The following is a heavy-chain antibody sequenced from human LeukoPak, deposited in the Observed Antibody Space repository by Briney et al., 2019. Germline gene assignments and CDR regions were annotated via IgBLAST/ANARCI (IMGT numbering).Heavy chain of an antibody. CDR2: IYYSGST. CDR1: GDSISSYY. D-gene: IGHD2-2*03. CDR3: AILTGYCSTTSCLTRFDP. V-gene: IGHV4-59*06. Sequence: ASETLSLTCTVSGDSISSYYWSWIRQHPGKGLEWIGYIYYSGSTYFNPSLKSRVTISVDTSKNQFSLKLSSVTAADTAVYYCAILTGYCSTTSCLTRFDPWGQGTPVTVSS. J-gene: IGHJ5*02.